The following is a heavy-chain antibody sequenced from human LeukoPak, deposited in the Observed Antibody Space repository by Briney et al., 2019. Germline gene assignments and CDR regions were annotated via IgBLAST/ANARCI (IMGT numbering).Heavy chain of an antibody. Sequence: SETLSLTCTVSGGSISSGYYWGWIRQPPGKGLEWIGSIYHSGSTYYNPSLKSRVTISVDTSKNQFSLKLSSVTAADTAVYYCARDGTIDDRYNWFDPWGQGTLVTVSS. CDR3: ARDGTIDDRYNWFDP. CDR2: IYHSGST. V-gene: IGHV4-38-2*02. D-gene: IGHD2-2*01. J-gene: IGHJ5*02. CDR1: GGSISSGYY.